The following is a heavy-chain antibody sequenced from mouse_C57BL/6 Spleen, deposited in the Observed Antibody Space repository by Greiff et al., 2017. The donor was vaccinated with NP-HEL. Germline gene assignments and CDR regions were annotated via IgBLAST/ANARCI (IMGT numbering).Heavy chain of an antibody. CDR2: IYPGNSDT. D-gene: IGHD4-1*01. CDR3: TRTGTKGYAMDY. V-gene: IGHV1-5*01. Sequence: DVLLVESGTVLARPGASVKMSCKTSGYTFTSYWMHWVNQRPGQGLEWIGAIYPGNSDTSYNQKFKGKAKLTAVTSASTAYMELSSLTNEDSAVYYCTRTGTKGYAMDYWGQGTSVTVSS. CDR1: GYTFTSYW. J-gene: IGHJ4*01.